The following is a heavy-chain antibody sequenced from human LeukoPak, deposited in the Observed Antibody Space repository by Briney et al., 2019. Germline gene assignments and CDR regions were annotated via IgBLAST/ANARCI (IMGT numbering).Heavy chain of an antibody. CDR1: GGSISSSSYY. Sequence: SETLSLTCTVSGGSISSSSYYWGWIRQPPGKGLEWIGSIYYSGSTYYNPSLKSRVTISVDTSKNQFSLKLSSAAAADTAVYYCARQGGYDAGWGQGTLVTVSS. V-gene: IGHV4-39*01. CDR2: IYYSGST. CDR3: ARQGGYDAG. D-gene: IGHD5-12*01. J-gene: IGHJ4*02.